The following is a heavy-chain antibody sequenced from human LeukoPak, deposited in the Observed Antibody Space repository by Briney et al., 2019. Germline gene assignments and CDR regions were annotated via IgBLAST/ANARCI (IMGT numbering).Heavy chain of an antibody. CDR3: ARGPRRNSYYGMDV. V-gene: IGHV1-69*13. CDR2: IIPIFGTA. J-gene: IGHJ6*02. CDR1: GYTFTSYD. Sequence: ASVKVSCKASGYTFTSYDINWVRQAPGQGLEWMGGIIPIFGTANYAQKFQGRVTITADESTSTAYMELSSLRSEDTAVYYCARGPRRNSYYGMDVWGQGTTVTVSS.